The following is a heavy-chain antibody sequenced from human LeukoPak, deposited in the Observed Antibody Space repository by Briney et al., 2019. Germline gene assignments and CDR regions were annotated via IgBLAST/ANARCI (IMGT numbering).Heavy chain of an antibody. V-gene: IGHV1-8*01. CDR2: MNPNSGNT. CDR1: GYTFTSYD. D-gene: IGHD6-19*01. J-gene: IGHJ4*02. CDR3: ATDLGHSSGWYRGY. Sequence: ASVKVSCKASGYTFTSYDINWVRQAPGQGLEWMGWMNPNSGNTGYAQKFQGRVTMTEDTSTDTAYMELSSLRSEDTAVYYCATDLGHSSGWYRGYWGQGTLVTVSS.